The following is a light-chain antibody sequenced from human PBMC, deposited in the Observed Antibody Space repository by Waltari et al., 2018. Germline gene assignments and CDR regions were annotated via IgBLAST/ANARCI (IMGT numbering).Light chain of an antibody. CDR2: DTS. J-gene: IGLJ2*01. Sequence: QAVVTQEPSLTVSPGGTVTLTCGPSTGAVTSGHYPYWFQQKSGQVPRTLIYDTSNTHSRTPARFSGSLLGGKAALTLSGAQPEDEADYYCLLVYSGVVVFGGGTKLTVL. CDR1: TGAVTSGHY. CDR3: LLVYSGVVV. V-gene: IGLV7-46*01.